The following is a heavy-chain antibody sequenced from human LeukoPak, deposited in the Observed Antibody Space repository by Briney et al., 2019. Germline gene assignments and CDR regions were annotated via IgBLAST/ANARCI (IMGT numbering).Heavy chain of an antibody. J-gene: IGHJ6*02. CDR1: GFTFSSYS. Sequence: PGGSLRLSCAASGFTFSSYSMNWVRQAPGKGLEWVSSISSSSSYIYYADSVKGRFTISRDNAKNSLYLQMNSLRAEETAVYYCASGPTIPIATAGTGYYYGMDVWGQGTTVTVSS. CDR3: ASGPTIPIATAGTGYYYGMDV. V-gene: IGHV3-21*01. D-gene: IGHD6-13*01. CDR2: ISSSSSYI.